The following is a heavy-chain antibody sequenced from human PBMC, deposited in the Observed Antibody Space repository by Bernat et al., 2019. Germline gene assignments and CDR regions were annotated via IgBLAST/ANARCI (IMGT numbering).Heavy chain of an antibody. CDR1: GFTFSTYA. CDR3: ARVPACCYYYMDF. V-gene: IGHV3-23*01. J-gene: IGHJ6*03. Sequence: EVQLLESGGGLVQPGGSLRLSCAASGFTFSTYAMSWVRQAPGKGLEWVSAISESGGSTYYADSVKGRFTISRDNSKNTLYLQMNSLRVEDTAVYYCARVPACCYYYMDFWGKGTTVTVSS. CDR2: ISESGGST. D-gene: IGHD2-2*01.